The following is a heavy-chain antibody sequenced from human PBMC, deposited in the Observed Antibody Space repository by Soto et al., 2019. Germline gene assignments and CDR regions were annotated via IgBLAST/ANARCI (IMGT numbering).Heavy chain of an antibody. J-gene: IGHJ4*01. V-gene: IGHV1-8*01. CDR1: GYTFTSYD. CDR3: ARLGGVKRRLLWFGELPTFDY. Sequence: PSVKVSCKTSGYTFTSYDINWVRQATGQGLEWMGWMNPNSGNTGYAQKFQGRVTMTRNTSISTAYMELSSLRSEDTAVYYCARLGGVKRRLLWFGELPTFDYWG. CDR2: MNPNSGNT. D-gene: IGHD3-10*01.